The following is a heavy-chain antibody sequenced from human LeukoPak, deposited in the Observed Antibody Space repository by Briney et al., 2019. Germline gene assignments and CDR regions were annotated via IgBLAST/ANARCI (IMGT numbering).Heavy chain of an antibody. CDR1: GYTFTSYD. D-gene: IGHD6-6*01. Sequence: ASVKVSCKASGYTFTSYDINWVRQATGQGLEWMGWMNPNSGNTGYAQKFQGRVTITRNTSISTAYMELSSLRSEDTAVYYCARHEYSSSWGYYYYYMDVWGKGTTVTVSS. CDR2: MNPNSGNT. CDR3: ARHEYSSSWGYYYYYMDV. V-gene: IGHV1-8*01. J-gene: IGHJ6*03.